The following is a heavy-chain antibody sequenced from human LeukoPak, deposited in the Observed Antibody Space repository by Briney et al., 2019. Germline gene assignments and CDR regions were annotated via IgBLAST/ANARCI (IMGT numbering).Heavy chain of an antibody. CDR3: AKVCLLTVHSPAS. V-gene: IGHV3-23*01. Sequence: GGSLRPSWVVDASTLSSYCIGCDRQAPGKGLEWVSTISGSGGSTFYADFVKGRFTIPRDNSKNTLFLQMHSLRAEETSVYYSAKVCLLTVHSPASWGQGAMVTVSS. CDR1: ASTLSSYC. J-gene: IGHJ3*01. D-gene: IGHD3-16*01. CDR2: ISGSGGST.